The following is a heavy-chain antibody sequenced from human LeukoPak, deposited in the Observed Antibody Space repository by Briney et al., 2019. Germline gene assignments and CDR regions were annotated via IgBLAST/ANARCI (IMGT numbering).Heavy chain of an antibody. CDR2: IYDSGST. Sequence: SETLSLTCTFSGGSISIRSYSWGWIRQPPGKGLEWVGNIYDSGSTSPNPSLRSRVTMPVDTAKNQFSLKLSSVTAADTAVYYCARTYSSAWTGLYFDHWGQGTLVTVSS. J-gene: IGHJ4*02. D-gene: IGHD6-19*01. CDR1: GGSISIRSYS. V-gene: IGHV4-39*01. CDR3: ARTYSSAWTGLYFDH.